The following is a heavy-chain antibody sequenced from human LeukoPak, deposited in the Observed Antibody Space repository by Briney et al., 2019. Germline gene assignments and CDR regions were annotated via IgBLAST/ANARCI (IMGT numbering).Heavy chain of an antibody. CDR3: ASDYYDSSGYPPKYDY. CDR1: GGTFSSYT. D-gene: IGHD3-22*01. V-gene: IGHV1-69*02. Sequence: GSSVKVSCKASGGTFSSYTISWVRQAPGQGLEWMGRIIPILGIANYAQKFQGRVTITADKSTSTAYMELSSLRPEDTAVYYCASDYYDSSGYPPKYDYWGQGTLVSVSS. CDR2: IIPILGIA. J-gene: IGHJ4*02.